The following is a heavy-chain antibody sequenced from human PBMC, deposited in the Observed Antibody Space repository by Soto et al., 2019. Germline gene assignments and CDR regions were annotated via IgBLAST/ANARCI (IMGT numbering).Heavy chain of an antibody. Sequence: QVQLVQSGAEVKKPGASVKVSCKASGYTFTSYGISWVRQAPGQGLEWMGWISAYNGNTNYAQKLQGRVTMTTDTSTSTAYMELRSLRSDDTAVYYSARERYSNSHYYYCYGMDVWGQGTTVTVSS. J-gene: IGHJ6*02. CDR1: GYTFTSYG. CDR3: ARERYSNSHYYYCYGMDV. D-gene: IGHD4-4*01. V-gene: IGHV1-18*01. CDR2: ISAYNGNT.